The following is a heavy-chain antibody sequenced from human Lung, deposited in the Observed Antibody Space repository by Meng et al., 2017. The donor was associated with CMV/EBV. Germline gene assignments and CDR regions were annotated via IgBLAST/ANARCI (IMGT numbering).Heavy chain of an antibody. CDR1: GGSFSGYY. D-gene: IGHD3-3*01. V-gene: IGHV4-34*01. Sequence: SXTXSLXCAVYGGSFSGYYWSWIRQPPGKGLEWIGEINHSGSTNYNPSLKSRVTISVDTSKNQFSLKLSSVTAADTAVYYCARAWYYDFLAEKGNNWFDPWGQGXLVTVSS. CDR2: INHSGST. J-gene: IGHJ5*02. CDR3: ARAWYYDFLAEKGNNWFDP.